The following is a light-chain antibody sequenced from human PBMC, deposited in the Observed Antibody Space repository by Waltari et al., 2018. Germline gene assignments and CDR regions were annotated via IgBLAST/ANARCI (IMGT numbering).Light chain of an antibody. CDR2: DAS. CDR1: QSVGTY. Sequence: EIVLTHSPAILYFSPGVRATLSCRSHQSVGTYLAWYQQQPGQSPRLLIYDASYRATGIPARFSGSGSETDFTLTISSLQPEDFAVYYCQQRRNWPLTFSGGTRVEI. J-gene: IGKJ4*01. V-gene: IGKV3-11*01. CDR3: QQRRNWPLT.